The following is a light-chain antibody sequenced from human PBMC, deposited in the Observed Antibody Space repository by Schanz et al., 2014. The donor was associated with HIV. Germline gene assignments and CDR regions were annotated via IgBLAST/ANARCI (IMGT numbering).Light chain of an antibody. CDR2: GAS. J-gene: IGKJ1*01. V-gene: IGKV3-15*01. CDR3: QHYNNWPPWT. Sequence: EIVLTQSPDTLSLSPGERATLSCRASESISASYLAWYQQKPGQPPRLLLYGASTRATGVPARFSGSGSGTDFTLTISNLQSEDFALYYCQHYNNWPPWTFGQGTKVEIK. CDR1: ESISASY.